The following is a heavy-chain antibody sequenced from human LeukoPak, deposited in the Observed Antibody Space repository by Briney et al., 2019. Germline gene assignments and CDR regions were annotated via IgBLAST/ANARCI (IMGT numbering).Heavy chain of an antibody. Sequence: SETLSLTCTVSGGSISSTNYYWGWLRQPPGKGLEWIGSIYYSGNTYYNPSLKSRLTMSVDTSNNPFSLKLSSLTAADTAVYYCAREIGITIFGVVTYYMDVWGKGTTVTVSS. D-gene: IGHD3-3*01. CDR3: AREIGITIFGVVTYYMDV. V-gene: IGHV4-39*07. J-gene: IGHJ6*03. CDR1: GGSISSTNYY. CDR2: IYYSGNT.